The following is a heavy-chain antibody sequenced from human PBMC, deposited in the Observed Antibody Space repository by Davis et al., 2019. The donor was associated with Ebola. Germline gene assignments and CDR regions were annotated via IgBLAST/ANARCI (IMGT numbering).Heavy chain of an antibody. J-gene: IGHJ4*02. V-gene: IGHV4-38-2*02. CDR1: GYSISSGYY. CDR3: ARDRVVVNRNFDY. D-gene: IGHD3-22*01. CDR2: IYHSGST. Sequence: PSETLSLTCTVSGYSISSGYYWSWIRQPPGKGLEWIGSIYHSGSTYYNPSLKSRVTISVDTSKNQFSLKLSSVTAADTAVYYCARDRVVVNRNFDYWGQGTLVTVSS.